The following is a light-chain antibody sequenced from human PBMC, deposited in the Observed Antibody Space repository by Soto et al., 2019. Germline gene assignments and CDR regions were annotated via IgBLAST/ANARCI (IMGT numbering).Light chain of an antibody. CDR1: QDISNY. J-gene: IGKJ5*01. CDR3: QQYDNLPSIT. Sequence: DIQMTQSPSSLSASVGDRVTITCQASQDISNYLNWYQQKPGKAPKLLIYDASNLETGVPSMFSGSGSATDFTFTISSLQPEDIATYYCQQYDNLPSITFGQWTRLEMK. V-gene: IGKV1-33*01. CDR2: DAS.